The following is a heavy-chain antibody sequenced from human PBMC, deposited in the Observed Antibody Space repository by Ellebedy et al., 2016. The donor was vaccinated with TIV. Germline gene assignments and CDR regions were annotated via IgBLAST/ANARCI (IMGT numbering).Heavy chain of an antibody. CDR3: AKGRGGGSDSSAPRYYFDY. Sequence: PGGSLRLSCAASGFTFSSFAMTWVRQAPGKGLEWVSTISHTGSRTYYTDSVEGRFIISRDTSKKTLYLRMNGLRAEDTAIYYCAKGRGGGSDSSAPRYYFDYWGLGTLVTVSS. V-gene: IGHV3-23*01. CDR1: GFTFSSFA. CDR2: ISHTGSRT. D-gene: IGHD3-22*01. J-gene: IGHJ4*02.